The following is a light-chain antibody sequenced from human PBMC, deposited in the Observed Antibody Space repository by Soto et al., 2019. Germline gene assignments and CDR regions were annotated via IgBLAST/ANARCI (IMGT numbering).Light chain of an antibody. J-gene: IGKJ1*01. V-gene: IGKV2-30*01. Sequence: DVVMTQSPLSLPVTLGQPASISCRSSQSLVFSDGNTYLNWFQQRPGQSPRRLIYQVSNRDSGVPDRFSGSGSGTDFTLKISRVGAEDVGVYYCIQGTHSPPGTFGQGTKVEIK. CDR2: QVS. CDR3: IQGTHSPPGT. CDR1: QSLVFSDGNTY.